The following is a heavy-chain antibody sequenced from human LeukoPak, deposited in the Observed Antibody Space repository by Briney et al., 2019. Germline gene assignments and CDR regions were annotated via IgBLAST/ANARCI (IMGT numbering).Heavy chain of an antibody. J-gene: IGHJ4*02. V-gene: IGHV3-7*03. CDR3: ARGGSRHPSPEDY. CDR2: IKQDGSEK. D-gene: IGHD1-1*01. Sequence: GGSLRLSCATSGFSVSSNCMSWVRQAPGKGLAWVANIKQDGSEKYFVDSVKGRFTISRDNAKNSLYLQMSSLRAEDTAVYYCARGGSRHPSPEDYWGRGTLVTVSS. CDR1: GFSVSSNC.